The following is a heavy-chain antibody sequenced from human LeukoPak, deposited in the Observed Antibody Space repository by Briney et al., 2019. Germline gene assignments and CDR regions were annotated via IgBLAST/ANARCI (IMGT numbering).Heavy chain of an antibody. V-gene: IGHV1-18*01. CDR3: ARVADYYDSSGYYYYFDY. J-gene: IGHJ4*02. Sequence: GASVKVSCKASGYTFTSYGISWVRQAPGQGLEWMVWISAYNGNTNYAQKLQGRVTMTTDTSTSTAYMELRSLRSDDTAVYYCARVADYYDSSGYYYYFDYWGQGTLVTVSS. D-gene: IGHD3-22*01. CDR1: GYTFTSYG. CDR2: ISAYNGNT.